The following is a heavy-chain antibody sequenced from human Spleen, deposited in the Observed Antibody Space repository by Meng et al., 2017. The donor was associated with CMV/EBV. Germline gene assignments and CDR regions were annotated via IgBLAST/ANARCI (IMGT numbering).Heavy chain of an antibody. CDR3: AREEYDRGYFDD. Sequence: GGSLRLSCAASGFTFDDYTMHWVRQAPGKGLEWVSLISWDGGSTYYADSVKGRFTISGDSSKNTLYLEMNSLRVEDTAVYYCAREEYDRGYFDDWGQGTLVTVSS. CDR2: ISWDGGST. V-gene: IGHV3-43*01. J-gene: IGHJ4*02. CDR1: GFTFDDYT. D-gene: IGHD3-22*01.